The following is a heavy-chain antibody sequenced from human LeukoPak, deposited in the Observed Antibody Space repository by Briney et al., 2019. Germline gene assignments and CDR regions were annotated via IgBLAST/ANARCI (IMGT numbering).Heavy chain of an antibody. D-gene: IGHD6-19*01. Sequence: ASVKVSCKTSAYPFTTYYMHWVRQAPGQGLEWMGVINPSDGSTSYAQKFRGRLTITRDTSTSTLYMDLSSLIFEDTAVYFCTRDSSRGWFSVDHWGQGTLVTVSS. J-gene: IGHJ4*02. CDR3: TRDSSRGWFSVDH. CDR1: AYPFTTYY. V-gene: IGHV1-46*01. CDR2: INPSDGST.